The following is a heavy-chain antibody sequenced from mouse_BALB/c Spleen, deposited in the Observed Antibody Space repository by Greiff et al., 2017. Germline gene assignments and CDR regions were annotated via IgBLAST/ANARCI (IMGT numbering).Heavy chain of an antibody. J-gene: IGHJ2*01. CDR3: AREGDPYFDY. D-gene: IGHD3-3*01. CDR2: ISSGSSTI. V-gene: IGHV5-17*02. Sequence: EVKLVESGGGLVQPGGSRKLSCAASGFTFSSFGMHWVRQAPEKGLEWVAYISSGSSTIYYADTVKGRFTISRDNPKNTLFLQMTSLRSEDTAMYYCAREGDPYFDYWGQGTTLTVSS. CDR1: GFTFSSFG.